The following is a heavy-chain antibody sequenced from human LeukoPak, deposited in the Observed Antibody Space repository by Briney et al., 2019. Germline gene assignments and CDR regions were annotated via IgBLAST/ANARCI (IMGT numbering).Heavy chain of an antibody. CDR2: INPNSGGT. CDR1: GYTFTGYY. CDR3: ARAVTVDKTTTNVGGFGMDV. V-gene: IGHV1-2*04. Sequence: ASVKVSCKASGYTFTGYYMHWVRQAPGQGLEWMGWINPNSGGTNYAQKFQGWVTMTRDTSISTACMELSRLRSDDTAVYYCARAVTVDKTTTNVGGFGMDVWGKGTTVTVSS. J-gene: IGHJ6*04. D-gene: IGHD1-26*01.